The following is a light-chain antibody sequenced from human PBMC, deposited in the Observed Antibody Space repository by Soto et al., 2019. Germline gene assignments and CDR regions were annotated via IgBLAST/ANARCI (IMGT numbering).Light chain of an antibody. CDR3: QQYGSSPLWT. CDR1: QSVSSSY. J-gene: IGKJ1*01. V-gene: IGKV3-20*01. Sequence: IVLSQSPSTPSFSPGERATLSCRASQSVSSSYLAWYQQKPGQAPRLLIYGASSRATGIPDRFSGSGSGTDFTLTISRLEPEDFAVYYCQQYGSSPLWTFGQGTKVDIK. CDR2: GAS.